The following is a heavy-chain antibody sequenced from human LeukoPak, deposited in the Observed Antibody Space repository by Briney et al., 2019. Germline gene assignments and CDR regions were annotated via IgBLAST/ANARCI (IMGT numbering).Heavy chain of an antibody. CDR2: INHSGST. V-gene: IGHV4-34*01. J-gene: IGHJ5*02. CDR3: ASRAMVRGVPYNWFDP. D-gene: IGHD3-10*01. Sequence: SETLSLTCAVYGGSFSGYYWSWIRQPPGKGLEWIGEINHSGSTNYNPSLKSRVTISVDTSKNQFSLKLSSVTAADTAVYYCASRAMVRGVPYNWFDPWGQGTLVTVSS. CDR1: GGSFSGYY.